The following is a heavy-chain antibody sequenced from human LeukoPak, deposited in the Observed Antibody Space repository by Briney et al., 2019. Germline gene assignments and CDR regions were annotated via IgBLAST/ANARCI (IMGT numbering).Heavy chain of an antibody. CDR2: IYHSGST. J-gene: IGHJ3*02. Sequence: SETLSLTCTVSGYSISIGYFWGWIRQPPGKGLEWIGSIYHSGSTYYNPSLKSRVTISVDTSKNQFSLKLSSVTAADTAVYYCARGLTMVRGDAFDIWGQGTMVTVSS. V-gene: IGHV4-38-2*02. CDR3: ARGLTMVRGDAFDI. CDR1: GYSISIGYF. D-gene: IGHD3-10*01.